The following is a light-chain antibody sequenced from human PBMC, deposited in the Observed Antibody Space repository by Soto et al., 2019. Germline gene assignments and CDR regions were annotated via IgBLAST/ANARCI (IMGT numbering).Light chain of an antibody. CDR2: AAS. J-gene: IGKJ1*01. CDR1: LGISNY. Sequence: DIQMTQSPSSLSASVGDRVTITCRASLGISNYLAWYQQKPGKVPNLLIYAASTLQSGVPSRFSVIGSGTELTITISSLQPDDGETYDGEHYNSYSEAFGQGTKVDIK. V-gene: IGKV1-27*01. CDR3: EHYNSYSEA.